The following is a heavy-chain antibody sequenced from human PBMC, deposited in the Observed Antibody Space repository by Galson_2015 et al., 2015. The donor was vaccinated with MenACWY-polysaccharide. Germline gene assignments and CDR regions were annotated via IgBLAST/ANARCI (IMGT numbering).Heavy chain of an antibody. J-gene: IGHJ4*02. Sequence: PRLSCAASGFTFSSYWMDWVRQAPGKGLVWVSRIKSDGSSTTYADSVKGRFTISRDNAQNTLYLQMNSLRAEDTAVYYCARALGGNRNYDYWGQGTLVTVSS. D-gene: IGHD4-23*01. CDR1: GFTFSSYW. V-gene: IGHV3-74*01. CDR2: IKSDGSST. CDR3: ARALGGNRNYDY.